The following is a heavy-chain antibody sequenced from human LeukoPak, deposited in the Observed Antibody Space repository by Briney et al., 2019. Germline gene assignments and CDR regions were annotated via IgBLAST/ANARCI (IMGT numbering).Heavy chain of an antibody. CDR2: IIPILGIA. V-gene: IGHV1-69*04. CDR3: ARVCTRKGSGSFFSGY. J-gene: IGHJ4*02. D-gene: IGHD3-10*01. Sequence: SVKVSCKDSGGTFSTYVISWVPQAPGQGLEWMGRIIPILGIANYAQKFQGRVTITADKSTSTAYMELSSLRSEDTAVYYCARVCTRKGSGSFFSGYGGQGTLVTVSS. CDR1: GGTFSTYV.